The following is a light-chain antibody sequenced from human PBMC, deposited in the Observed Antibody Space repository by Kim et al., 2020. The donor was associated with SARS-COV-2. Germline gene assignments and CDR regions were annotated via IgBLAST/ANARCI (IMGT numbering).Light chain of an antibody. J-gene: IGKJ1*01. Sequence: SPGERATLSCRASRSVSNNYLAWYQQKAGQAPRLLIYGASSWATGIPDRFSGSGSGTDFTLTISRLEPEDFAVYYCQQYSSSPRTFGQGTKVDIK. CDR2: GAS. V-gene: IGKV3-20*01. CDR3: QQYSSSPRT. CDR1: RSVSNNY.